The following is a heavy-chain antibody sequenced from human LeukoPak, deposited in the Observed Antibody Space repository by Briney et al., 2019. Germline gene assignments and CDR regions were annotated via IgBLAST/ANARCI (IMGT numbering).Heavy chain of an antibody. D-gene: IGHD2-15*01. CDR2: IYHSGST. CDR3: ARALGYCSGGSCTRGYNWFDP. V-gene: IGHV4-30-2*01. CDR1: GGSISSGGYS. Sequence: SETLSLTCAVSGGSISSGGYSWSWIRQPPGKGLEWIGYIYHSGSTYYNPSLKSRVTISVDTSMNQFSLKLSFVTTADTAVYYCARALGYCSGGSCTRGYNWFDPWGQGTLVTVSS. J-gene: IGHJ5*02.